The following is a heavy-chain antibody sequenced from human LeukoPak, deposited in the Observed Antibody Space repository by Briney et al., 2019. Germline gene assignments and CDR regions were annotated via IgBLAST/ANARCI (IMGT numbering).Heavy chain of an antibody. D-gene: IGHD2-2*01. CDR3: ARERESFQYCSSTSCSSY. Sequence: SETLSLTCSVSGYSISSGYYWGWIRQSPGKGLEWIGYIYRSGSTYSNPSLKSRVTISVDESNNQLSLKLTSVTAADTAVYYCARERESFQYCSSTSCSSYWGQGTLVTVSS. CDR1: GYSISSGYY. V-gene: IGHV4-38-2*02. J-gene: IGHJ4*02. CDR2: IYRSGST.